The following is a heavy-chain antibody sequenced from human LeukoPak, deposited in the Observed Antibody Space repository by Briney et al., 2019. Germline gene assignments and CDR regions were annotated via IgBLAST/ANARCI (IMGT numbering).Heavy chain of an antibody. CDR1: GFTFSNYG. J-gene: IGHJ4*02. V-gene: IGHV3-30*18. CDR3: AKDGSIVVVTATLRSPPSYFDY. D-gene: IGHD2-21*02. Sequence: GGSLRLSCAASGFTFSNYGMHWVRQAPGKGLEWVAVISYDGSNKYYADSVKGRFTISRDNSKNTLYLQMNSLRAEDTAVYYCAKDGSIVVVTATLRSPPSYFDYWGQGTLVTVSS. CDR2: ISYDGSNK.